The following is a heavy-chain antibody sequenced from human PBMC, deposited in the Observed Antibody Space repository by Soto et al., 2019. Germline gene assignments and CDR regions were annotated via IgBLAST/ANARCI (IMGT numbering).Heavy chain of an antibody. J-gene: IGHJ6*02. CDR2: IFNDGSNK. CDR1: GFTFSSYA. V-gene: IGHV3-30*18. Sequence: QVQLVESGGGVVQPGRSLRLSCAASGFTFSSYAMHWVRQAPGKGLEWVAVIFNDGSNKYYADFVKGRFTISRDNSKNTLYLQMNSLRADDTAVYYCAKSYNYGKHGYYDGMDVWGQGTTVTVSS. CDR3: AKSYNYGKHGYYDGMDV. D-gene: IGHD5-18*01.